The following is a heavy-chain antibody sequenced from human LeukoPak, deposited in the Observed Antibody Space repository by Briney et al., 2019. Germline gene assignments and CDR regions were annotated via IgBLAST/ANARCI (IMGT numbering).Heavy chain of an antibody. Sequence: SETLSLTCSVSGGSIRSYYWSWIRQPPGKGLEWIGYIYYSGSTNYNPSLKSRVTISVDASKNQFSLRLSSVTAADTAVCYCASGSYSFYYMDVWGKGTTVTVSS. CDR1: GGSIRSYY. V-gene: IGHV4-59*01. D-gene: IGHD1-26*01. CDR3: ASGSYSFYYMDV. J-gene: IGHJ6*03. CDR2: IYYSGST.